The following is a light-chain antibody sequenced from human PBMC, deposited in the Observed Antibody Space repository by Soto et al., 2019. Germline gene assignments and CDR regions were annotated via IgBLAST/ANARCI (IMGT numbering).Light chain of an antibody. J-gene: IGKJ5*01. CDR2: GAS. CDR1: QSVSGTY. Sequence: DIVLTQSPGTLSLSPGESATLFCRASQSVSGTYLAWYQHKPGQAPRLLIYGASSRATGIPGRFSGSGSGTDFSLTIIRLEPEDFAVYYCQQYGGSMTFGQGTRLEIE. CDR3: QQYGGSMT. V-gene: IGKV3-20*01.